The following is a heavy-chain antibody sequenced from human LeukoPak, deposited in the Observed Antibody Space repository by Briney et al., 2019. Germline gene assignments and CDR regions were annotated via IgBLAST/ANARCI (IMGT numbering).Heavy chain of an antibody. CDR2: INSDGSST. Sequence: PGGSLRLSCAASGFTLSSYWMHWVRQAPGKGLVWVSRINSDGSSTSYADSVKGRFTISRDNAKNTLYLQMNSLRAEDTAVYYCARVNWELRDAFDIWGQGTMVTVSS. D-gene: IGHD1-26*01. J-gene: IGHJ3*02. V-gene: IGHV3-74*01. CDR1: GFTLSSYW. CDR3: ARVNWELRDAFDI.